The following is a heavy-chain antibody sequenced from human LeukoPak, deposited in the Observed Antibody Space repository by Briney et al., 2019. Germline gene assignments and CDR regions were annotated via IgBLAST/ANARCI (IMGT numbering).Heavy chain of an antibody. CDR3: ARIPIASDIVVVPAAMYYFDY. CDR2: LNPNSGGT. Sequence: ASVKVSCKASGYTLTGYYMHWVRQAPGQGREWMGWLNPNSGGTNYAQKFQGRVTMTRDTSISTAYMELSRLRSDDTAVYYCARIPIASDIVVVPAAMYYFDYWGQGTLVTVSS. CDR1: GYTLTGYY. D-gene: IGHD2-2*01. J-gene: IGHJ4*02. V-gene: IGHV1-2*02.